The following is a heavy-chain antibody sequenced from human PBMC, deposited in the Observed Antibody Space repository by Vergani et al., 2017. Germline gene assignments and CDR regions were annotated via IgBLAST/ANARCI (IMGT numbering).Heavy chain of an antibody. CDR2: IYYSGST. CDR3: ARATGGSSSWLWLDV. J-gene: IGHJ6*02. Sequence: QVQLQESGPGLVKPSQTLSLTCTVLGGSISSGDYYWSWIRQPPGKGLEWIGYIYYSGSTYYNPSLKSRVTISVDTTKNQFSLKLRSVTAADTAVYYCARATGGSSSWLWLDVWGQGTTVTVSS. D-gene: IGHD6-13*01. V-gene: IGHV4-30-4*08. CDR1: GGSISSGDYY.